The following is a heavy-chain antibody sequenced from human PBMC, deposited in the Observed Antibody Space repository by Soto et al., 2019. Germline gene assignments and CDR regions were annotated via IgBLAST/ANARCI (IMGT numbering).Heavy chain of an antibody. CDR3: AAEIGVLYGMDV. J-gene: IGHJ6*02. Sequence: QMQLVQSGPEVKKPGTSVKVSCKASGFTFTSSAVQWVRQARGQRLEWIGWIVVGSGNTNYAQKFQERVTITRDMSTSTAYMELSSLRSEDTAVYYCAAEIGVLYGMDVWGQGTTVTVSS. V-gene: IGHV1-58*01. CDR1: GFTFTSSA. CDR2: IVVGSGNT.